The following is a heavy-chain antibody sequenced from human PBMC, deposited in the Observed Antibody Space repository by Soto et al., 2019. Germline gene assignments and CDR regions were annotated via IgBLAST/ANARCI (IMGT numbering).Heavy chain of an antibody. CDR2: IYHSGFT. CDR3: ARRASEAGLDV. J-gene: IGHJ6*02. Sequence: QVPLQESGPGLVKPSETLFLTCTVSGGSMRNYYWTWIRPPPGKGLEWIGYIYHSGFTNYNPSLTSRATISVDTSKNQFSLNLSSVTAADTAVYYCARRASEAGLDVWGQGTKVTVSS. V-gene: IGHV4-59*08. CDR1: GGSMRNYY.